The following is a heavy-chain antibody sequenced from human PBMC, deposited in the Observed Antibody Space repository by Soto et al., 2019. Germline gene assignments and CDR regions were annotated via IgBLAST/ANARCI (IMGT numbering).Heavy chain of an antibody. J-gene: IGHJ6*02. Sequence: GGSLRLSCAASGFTFSDYYMSWIRQAPGKGLEWVSYISSSGSTIYYADSVKGRFTISRDNAKNSLYLQMNSLRAEDTAVYYCARDGDYYDSSGYYRPITQYHYYGMDVWGQGTTVTVSS. D-gene: IGHD3-22*01. V-gene: IGHV3-11*01. CDR2: ISSSGSTI. CDR1: GFTFSDYY. CDR3: ARDGDYYDSSGYYRPITQYHYYGMDV.